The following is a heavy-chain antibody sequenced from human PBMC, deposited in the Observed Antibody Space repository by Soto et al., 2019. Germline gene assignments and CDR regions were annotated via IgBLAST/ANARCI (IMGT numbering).Heavy chain of an antibody. Sequence: QIQLVQSGAEVKKPGSSVKVSCKASGGTFSSYAISWVRQAPGQGLEWMGGIIPIFGTANYAQKFQGRVTLTADESTSKADMELSRGRAEDTAVYCCARDVSTVDTTVVVVKGLYGTDVWGQGTTVTVSS. CDR1: GGTFSSYA. D-gene: IGHD3-22*01. V-gene: IGHV1-69*12. J-gene: IGHJ6*02. CDR2: IIPIFGTA. CDR3: ARDVSTVDTTVVVVKGLYGTDV.